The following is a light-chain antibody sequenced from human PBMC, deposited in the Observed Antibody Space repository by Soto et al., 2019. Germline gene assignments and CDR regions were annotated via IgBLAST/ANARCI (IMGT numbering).Light chain of an antibody. J-gene: IGLJ2*01. CDR3: SSYAGSNKV. CDR1: SSDVGGYNY. CDR2: EVS. V-gene: IGLV2-8*01. Sequence: QSALTQPPSASGSPGQSVTISCTGTSSDVGGYNYVSWYQQHPGKAPKLMIYEVSKRPSGVPDRFSGSKSGNTASLTVSGLQAEDGADYYCSSYAGSNKVFGGGTKLTVL.